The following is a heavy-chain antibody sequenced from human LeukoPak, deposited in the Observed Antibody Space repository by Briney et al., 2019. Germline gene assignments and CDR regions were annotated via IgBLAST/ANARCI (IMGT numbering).Heavy chain of an antibody. Sequence: ASVKVSCKASGYTFTSYGISWVRQAPGQGLEWMGWISAYNGNTNYAQKLQGRVTMTPDTYTSTAYLELRSLRSDDRAVYYCARKGVSGWSWYFDLWGRGTLVTVSS. CDR3: ARKGVSGWSWYFDL. V-gene: IGHV1-18*01. D-gene: IGHD6-19*01. J-gene: IGHJ2*01. CDR2: ISAYNGNT. CDR1: GYTFTSYG.